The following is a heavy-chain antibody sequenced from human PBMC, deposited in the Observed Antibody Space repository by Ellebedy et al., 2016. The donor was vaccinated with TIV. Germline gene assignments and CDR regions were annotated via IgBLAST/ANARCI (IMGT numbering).Heavy chain of an antibody. CDR3: AKDPSNYLGMDV. V-gene: IGHV3-9*01. J-gene: IGHJ6*02. CDR2: ISWNSGSI. Sequence: SLKISCAASGFTFDDYAMHWVRQAPGKGLEWVSGISWNSGSIGYADSVKGRFTISRDNSKNSLYLQMNSLRTEDTALYYCAKDPSNYLGMDVWGQGTTVTVSS. CDR1: GFTFDDYA.